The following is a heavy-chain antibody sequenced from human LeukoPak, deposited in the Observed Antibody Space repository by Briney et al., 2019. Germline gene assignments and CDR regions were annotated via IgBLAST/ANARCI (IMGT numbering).Heavy chain of an antibody. CDR3: AKNLYCGGGSCYPSALGMDV. D-gene: IGHD2-15*01. CDR1: GGSISSSN. V-gene: IGHV3-23*01. CDR2: ISGSGNRT. Sequence: ETLSLTCAVSGGSISSSNWWSWVRQAPGKGLEWVSSISGSGNRTYYADSVKGRFTISRDNSKNTLFLQMNSLRAEDTAVYYCAKNLYCGGGSCYPSALGMDVWGQGTTVTVSS. J-gene: IGHJ6*02.